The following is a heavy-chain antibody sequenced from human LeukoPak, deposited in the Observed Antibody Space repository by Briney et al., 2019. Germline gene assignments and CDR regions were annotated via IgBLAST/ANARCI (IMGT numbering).Heavy chain of an antibody. Sequence: GGSLRLSCAASGFTFSTYSMNWVRQAPGKGLEWVSAISSASTYIHYADSVKGRFIISRDNAKNSLYLQMNSLRAEDTAVYYCARDLVGAQNALDYWGLGTLVTASS. CDR2: ISSASTYI. CDR3: ARDLVGAQNALDY. V-gene: IGHV3-21*01. D-gene: IGHD1-26*01. J-gene: IGHJ4*02. CDR1: GFTFSTYS.